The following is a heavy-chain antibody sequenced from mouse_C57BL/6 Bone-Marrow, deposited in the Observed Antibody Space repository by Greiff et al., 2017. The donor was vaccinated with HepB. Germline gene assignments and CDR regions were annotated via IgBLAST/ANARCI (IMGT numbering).Heavy chain of an antibody. V-gene: IGHV1-80*01. J-gene: IGHJ3*01. CDR3: ARDSKTFFAH. CDR1: GYAFSSYW. Sequence: VKLMESGAELVKPGASVKISCKASGYAFSSYWMNWVKQRPGKGLEWIGQIYPGDGDTNYNGKFKGKATLTADKSSSTAYMQLSSLTSEDSAVYFCARDSKTFFAHWGRETRVTVSA. D-gene: IGHD2-5*01. CDR2: IYPGDGDT.